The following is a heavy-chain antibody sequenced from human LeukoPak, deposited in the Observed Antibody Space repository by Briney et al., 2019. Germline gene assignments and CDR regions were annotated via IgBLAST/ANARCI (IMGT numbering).Heavy chain of an antibody. Sequence: SRTLSLTCTVSGGSISSGAYYWTWIRQHPGKGLEWIGYTHYSGSTYYNPSLKSRVTISVDTSKNQFSLKLSSMTAADTAVYYCARAVLYYYYGMDVWGQGTTVTVSS. CDR1: GGSISSGAYY. D-gene: IGHD1-14*01. CDR3: ARAVLYYYYGMDV. V-gene: IGHV4-31*03. J-gene: IGHJ6*02. CDR2: THYSGST.